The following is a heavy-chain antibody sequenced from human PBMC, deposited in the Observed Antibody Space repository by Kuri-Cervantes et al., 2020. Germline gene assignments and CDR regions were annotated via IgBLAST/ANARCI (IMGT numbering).Heavy chain of an antibody. Sequence: GGSLRLSCKGSGYSFSNNWIGWVRQMPGKGLEWMGIIYPGDSDAKYSPSFQGQVTISVDRSRSTSYLQWGSLKASDSATYYCVRHLGRSQGQGSDYWGQGTLVTVSS. CDR2: IYPGDSDA. CDR1: GYSFSNNW. V-gene: IGHV5-51*01. D-gene: IGHD1-26*01. CDR3: VRHLGRSQGQGSDY. J-gene: IGHJ4*01.